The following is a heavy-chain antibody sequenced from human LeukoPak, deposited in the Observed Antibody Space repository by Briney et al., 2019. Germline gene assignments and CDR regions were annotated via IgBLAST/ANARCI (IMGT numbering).Heavy chain of an antibody. J-gene: IGHJ4*02. CDR2: INHSGST. D-gene: IGHD1-26*01. Sequence: SETLSLTCAVYGGSFSGYYWSWIRQPPGKGLEWIGEINHSGSTNYNPSLKSRVTISVDTPKNQFSLKLSSVTAADTAVYYCARDRRNDSGNYIDYWGQGTLVTVSS. V-gene: IGHV4-34*01. CDR1: GGSFSGYY. CDR3: ARDRRNDSGNYIDY.